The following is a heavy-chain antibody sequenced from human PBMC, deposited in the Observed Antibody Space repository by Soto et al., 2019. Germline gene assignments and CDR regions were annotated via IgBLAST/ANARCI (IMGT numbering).Heavy chain of an antibody. V-gene: IGHV3-48*01. CDR2: ISSSSSTI. CDR1: GFTFSSYS. D-gene: IGHD4-17*01. Sequence: EVQLVESGGGLVQPGGSLRLSCAASGFTFSSYSMNWVRQAPGKGLEWVSYISSSSSTIYYADSVKGRFTISRDNAKNSLYLQMNSVRAEDTAVYYCARDVGLDYGDYPYYFDYWGQGTLVTVSS. J-gene: IGHJ4*02. CDR3: ARDVGLDYGDYPYYFDY.